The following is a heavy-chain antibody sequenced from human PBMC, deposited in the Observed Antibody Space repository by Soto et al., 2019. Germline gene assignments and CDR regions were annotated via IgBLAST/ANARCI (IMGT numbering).Heavy chain of an antibody. Sequence: EVQLVETGGGLIQPGGSLRLSCAASGFTVSSNYMSWVRQAPGKGLEWVSVIYSGGSTYYADSVKGRFTISRDKSKNTLYIQMNSLRAEDTAVYYCASYSYGLYYFDYWGQGTLVTVSS. V-gene: IGHV3-53*02. J-gene: IGHJ4*02. CDR1: GFTVSSNY. CDR3: ASYSYGLYYFDY. D-gene: IGHD5-18*01. CDR2: IYSGGST.